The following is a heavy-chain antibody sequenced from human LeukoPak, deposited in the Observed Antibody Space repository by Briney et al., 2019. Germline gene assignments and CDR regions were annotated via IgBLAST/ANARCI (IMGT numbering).Heavy chain of an antibody. CDR2: MYSGGSK. CDR1: GFTVSSNY. CDR3: FVGPHPYDSGDWPPN. Sequence: GGSLRLSCAASGFTVSSNYMSWVRQPPGKGLEWVSVMYSGGSKYYADSVKGRFTISRDNSKNTVYLQLNSLRSDDTAVYYCFVGPHPYDSGDWPPNWGQGTLATVSS. D-gene: IGHD3-10*01. V-gene: IGHV3-66*01. J-gene: IGHJ4*02.